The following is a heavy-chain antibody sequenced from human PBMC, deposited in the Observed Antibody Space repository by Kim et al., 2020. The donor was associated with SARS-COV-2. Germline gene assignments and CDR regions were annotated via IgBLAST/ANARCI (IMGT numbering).Heavy chain of an antibody. D-gene: IGHD3-16*01. V-gene: IGHV3-30*18. J-gene: IGHJ4*02. CDR1: GFTFSTYG. Sequence: GGSLRLSCAASGFTFSTYGMHWVRQAPGKGLEWAAVISNDGRNKDYADSVKGRFTISRDNSKNTLYLQMNSLRAEDTAVYYCAKQSWGVVYWGQGTLVTVSS. CDR3: AKQSWGVVY. CDR2: ISNDGRNK.